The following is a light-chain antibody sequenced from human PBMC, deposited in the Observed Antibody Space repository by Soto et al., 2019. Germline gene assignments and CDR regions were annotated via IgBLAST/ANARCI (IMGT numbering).Light chain of an antibody. Sequence: DIVMTQSPDSLAVSLGERATINCKSSQSVLYSSNNKNYLAWYQQKPGQPPKLLIYWASTRESGIPDRFSVSGSGTDFTLTISSLQAEDVAVYYCQQCNSTPWTFGQGTKVEIK. CDR2: WAS. CDR3: QQCNSTPWT. CDR1: QSVLYSSNNKNY. J-gene: IGKJ1*01. V-gene: IGKV4-1*01.